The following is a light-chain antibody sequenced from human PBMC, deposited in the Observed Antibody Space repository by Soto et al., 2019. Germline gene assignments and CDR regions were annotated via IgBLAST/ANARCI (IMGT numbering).Light chain of an antibody. J-gene: IGKJ5*01. Sequence: IQMTQSPSALSASAGDRVTLTCRASQSIGSWLAWYQQISGRAPNLLIYDASSWPSGIPSRFSGSGSGTEFTLTISSLQPDDFATYYCQQYQSDLITFGQGTRLEIK. CDR3: QQYQSDLIT. CDR2: DAS. V-gene: IGKV1-5*01. CDR1: QSIGSW.